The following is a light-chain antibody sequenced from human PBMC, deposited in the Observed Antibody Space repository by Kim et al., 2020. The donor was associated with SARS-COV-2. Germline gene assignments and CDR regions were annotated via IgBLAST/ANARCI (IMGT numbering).Light chain of an antibody. J-gene: IGLJ2*01. CDR2: VNSDGSH. CDR3: QTWGTGFVV. Sequence: ASDNLTCTLSSGHSSYAIAWLQQQPEKGPRYLMKVNSDGSHTRGDGIPDRFSGSSSGDERYLSISNLQSEDEADFYCQTWGTGFVVFGRGTKVTVL. CDR1: SGHSSYA. V-gene: IGLV4-69*01.